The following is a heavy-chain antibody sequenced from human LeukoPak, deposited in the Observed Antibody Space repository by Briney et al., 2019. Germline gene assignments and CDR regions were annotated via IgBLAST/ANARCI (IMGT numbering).Heavy chain of an antibody. Sequence: GGSLRLSCAASGNYWMHWVRQVPGKGLVWVSHINSDGSWTSYADSVKGRFTISKDNAKNTVYLQVNSLRSEDTAVYYCARDPVTTWGYFDYWGQGTLVTVSS. CDR1: GNYW. CDR2: INSDGSWT. J-gene: IGHJ4*02. D-gene: IGHD4-17*01. CDR3: ARDPVTTWGYFDY. V-gene: IGHV3-74*01.